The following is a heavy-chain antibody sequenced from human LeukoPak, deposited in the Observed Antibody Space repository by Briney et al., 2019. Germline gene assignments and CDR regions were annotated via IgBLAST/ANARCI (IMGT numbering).Heavy chain of an antibody. J-gene: IGHJ6*03. Sequence: GASVKVSCKASGYTFTSYDINWVRQATGQGLEWMGWMNPNSGNTGYAQKFQGRVTMTRNTSISTAYMELSSLRSEDTAVYYCARVVWLDYYYYYMDVWGKGTTVTVSS. CDR2: MNPNSGNT. V-gene: IGHV1-8*01. D-gene: IGHD6-19*01. CDR1: GYTFTSYD. CDR3: ARVVWLDYYYYYMDV.